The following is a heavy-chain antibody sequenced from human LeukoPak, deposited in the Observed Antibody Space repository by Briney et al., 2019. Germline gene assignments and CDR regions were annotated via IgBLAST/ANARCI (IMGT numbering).Heavy chain of an antibody. CDR3: AREEGDPSSGWYQNWFDP. D-gene: IGHD6-19*01. V-gene: IGHV3-33*01. Sequence: GGLLRFSCAASGFTFSTHGMHSVRQAQGNGLAWDAVIWSDGSNKYYADSVKGRFTISRDNSKNTLYLQMNSLRAEDTAVYYCAREEGDPSSGWYQNWFDPWGQGTLVTVSS. CDR1: GFTFSTHG. CDR2: IWSDGSNK. J-gene: IGHJ5*02.